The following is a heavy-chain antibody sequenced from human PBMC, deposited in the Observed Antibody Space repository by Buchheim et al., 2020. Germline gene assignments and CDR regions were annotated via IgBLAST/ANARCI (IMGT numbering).Heavy chain of an antibody. Sequence: EVQLVESGGGLVQPGGSLRLSCAASGFTFSSYWMHWVRQAPGKGLVWVSRINSDGSSTSYADSVKGRFTISRDNAKNTLYLKMNSLRDEDTAVYYCARDGSWSGYWVGYYYYGMDVWGQGTT. CDR1: GFTFSSYW. D-gene: IGHD3-3*01. CDR3: ARDGSWSGYWVGYYYYGMDV. J-gene: IGHJ6*02. V-gene: IGHV3-74*01. CDR2: INSDGSST.